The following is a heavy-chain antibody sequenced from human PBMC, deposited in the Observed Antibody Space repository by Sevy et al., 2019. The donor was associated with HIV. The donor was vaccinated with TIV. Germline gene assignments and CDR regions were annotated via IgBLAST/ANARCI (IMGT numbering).Heavy chain of an antibody. CDR1: GFTFSSYS. D-gene: IGHD3-3*01. CDR2: ISSSSSYI. CDR3: ARDCLPRNYDFWSGPIRYYYYGMDV. Sequence: GGSLRLSCAASGFTFSSYSMNWVRQAPGKGLEWVSSISSSSSYIYYADSVKGRFTISRDKAKNSLYLQMNSLRAEDTAVYYCARDCLPRNYDFWSGPIRYYYYGMDVWGQGTTVTVSS. J-gene: IGHJ6*02. V-gene: IGHV3-21*01.